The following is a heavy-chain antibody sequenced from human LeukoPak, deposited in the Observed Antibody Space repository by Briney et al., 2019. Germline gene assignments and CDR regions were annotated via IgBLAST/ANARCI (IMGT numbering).Heavy chain of an antibody. V-gene: IGHV3-30*02. D-gene: IGHD6-13*01. Sequence: GGSLRLSCAASRFTFSSYGMHWVRQAPGKGLEWVAFTRHDGSNKYYADSVKGRFAISRDNSKNTLYLQMNSLRAEDTAVYYCAKGARHSSSFGFTAADYWGQGTPVTVSS. CDR2: TRHDGSNK. J-gene: IGHJ4*02. CDR1: RFTFSSYG. CDR3: AKGARHSSSFGFTAADY.